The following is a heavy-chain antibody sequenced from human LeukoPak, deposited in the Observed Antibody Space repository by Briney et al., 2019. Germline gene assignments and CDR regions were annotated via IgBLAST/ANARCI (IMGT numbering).Heavy chain of an antibody. Sequence: SETLSLTCTVSGGSISSYYWSWIRQPAGKGLEWIGRIYTSGSTNYNPSLMGRVAMSVDTLKNQFSLKIASGTAADTAVYYCARDWGIAAATPYYFDHWGQGILVTVSS. CDR2: IYTSGST. CDR1: GGSISSYY. V-gene: IGHV4-4*07. D-gene: IGHD6-13*01. CDR3: ARDWGIAAATPYYFDH. J-gene: IGHJ4*02.